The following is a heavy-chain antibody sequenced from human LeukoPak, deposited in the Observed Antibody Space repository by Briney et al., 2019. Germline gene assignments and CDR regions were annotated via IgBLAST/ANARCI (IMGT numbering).Heavy chain of an antibody. CDR1: GFTFDDYA. CDR2: ISGDGGST. V-gene: IGHV3-43*02. J-gene: IGHJ6*03. CDR3: AKEGYSYGYYYYYYMDV. Sequence: GGSLRLSCAASGFTFDDYAVHWVRQAPGKGLEWVSLISGDGGSTYYADSVKGRFTISRDNSKNSLYLQMNSLRTEDTALYYCAKEGYSYGYYYYYYMDVWGKGTTVTVSS. D-gene: IGHD5-18*01.